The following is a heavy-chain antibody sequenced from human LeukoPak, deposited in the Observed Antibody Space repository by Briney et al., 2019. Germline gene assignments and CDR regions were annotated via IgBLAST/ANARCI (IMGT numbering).Heavy chain of an antibody. D-gene: IGHD5-18*01. CDR1: GGSFSGYY. CDR3: ASRGYSYGSHDY. V-gene: IGHV4-34*01. Sequence: SETLSLTCAVYGGSFSGYYWSWIRQPPGKGMEWIGEINHSGSTNYNPSLKSRVTISVDTSKNQFSLKLSSVTAADTAVYYCASRGYSYGSHDYWGQGTLVTVSS. CDR2: INHSGST. J-gene: IGHJ4*02.